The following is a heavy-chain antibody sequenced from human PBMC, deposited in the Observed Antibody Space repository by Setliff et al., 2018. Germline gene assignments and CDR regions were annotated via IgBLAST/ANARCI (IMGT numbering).Heavy chain of an antibody. CDR3: ARSGDPKSAFERYLFD. Sequence: PGGSLRLSCAASGFTFSNYWMNWVRQAPGKGLEWVANIKPDGSEKYYVDSVKGRFTISRDNTGNSLYLQMNSLRAEDTAVYFCARSGDPKSAFERYLFDWGQGTLVTVSS. V-gene: IGHV3-7*01. CDR1: GFTFSNYW. CDR2: IKPDGSEK. D-gene: IGHD1-1*01. J-gene: IGHJ4*02.